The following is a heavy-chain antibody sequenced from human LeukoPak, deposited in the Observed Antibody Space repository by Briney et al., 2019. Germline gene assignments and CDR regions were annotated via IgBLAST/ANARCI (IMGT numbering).Heavy chain of an antibody. CDR3: AREKLRYFEKTGFDS. Sequence: ASVKVSCKASGYTFTDYYIQWVRQAPGQGLAWMGWFNPNSGGSDYAQKFQGRVTMTGDTSISSGYMELSRLISDDTAVYYCAREKLRYFEKTGFDSWGQGTLVTVSS. V-gene: IGHV1-2*02. CDR1: GYTFTDYY. CDR2: FNPNSGGS. J-gene: IGHJ5*01. D-gene: IGHD3-9*01.